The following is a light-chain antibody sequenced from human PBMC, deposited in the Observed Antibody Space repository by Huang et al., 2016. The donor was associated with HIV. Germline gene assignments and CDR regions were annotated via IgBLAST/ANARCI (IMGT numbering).Light chain of an antibody. Sequence: DIQMTQSPSSLSASVGDRVTITCRASQTINTYLNWYQQKTGKPPVLLIYTTSYLKTVVPSRFSGSGSGTDFTLTISSLQPEDFATYYCQQSASAPVTFGQGTRLEIK. CDR2: TTS. J-gene: IGKJ5*01. CDR1: QTINTY. V-gene: IGKV1-39*01. CDR3: QQSASAPVT.